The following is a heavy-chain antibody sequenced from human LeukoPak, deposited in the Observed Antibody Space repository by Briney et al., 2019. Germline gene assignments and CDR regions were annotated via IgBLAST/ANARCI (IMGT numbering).Heavy chain of an antibody. J-gene: IGHJ4*02. V-gene: IGHV4-39*07. Sequence: SETLSLTCTVSGGSISSSSYYWGWIRQPPGKGLEWIGSIYYSGSTYYNPSLKSRVTISVDTSKNQFSLKMTSVTATDTAVYYCASDAPGLLGYWGQGTLVTVSS. CDR1: GGSISSSSYY. CDR3: ASDAPGLLGY. D-gene: IGHD2-15*01. CDR2: IYYSGST.